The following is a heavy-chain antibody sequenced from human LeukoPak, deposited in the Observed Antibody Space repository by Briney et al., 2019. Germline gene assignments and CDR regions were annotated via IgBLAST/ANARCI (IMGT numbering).Heavy chain of an antibody. CDR2: ISSSSSYI. CDR1: GFTFGSYS. Sequence: GGSLRLSCAASGFTFGSYSMNWVRQAPGKGLEWVSSISSSSSYIYYADSVKGRFTISRDNAKNSLYLQMNSLRAEDTAVHYCARDKTQVGATFDYWGQGTLVTVSS. V-gene: IGHV3-21*01. CDR3: ARDKTQVGATFDY. J-gene: IGHJ4*02. D-gene: IGHD1-26*01.